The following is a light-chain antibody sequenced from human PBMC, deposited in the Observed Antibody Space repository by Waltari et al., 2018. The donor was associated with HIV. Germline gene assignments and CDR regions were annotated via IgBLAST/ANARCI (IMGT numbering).Light chain of an antibody. J-gene: IGLJ2*01. CDR3: QSYDNSLNAVV. V-gene: IGLV1-40*01. Sequence: QSVLTQPPSVSGAPGQRVIISCTGSSSNIGAREDVHWYQQLPGAVPKVLIYGNTNRPSGVPDRFSCSKSGASASLAIAWLQTDDEADYYCQSYDNSLNAVVFGGGTRLTVL. CDR2: GNT. CDR1: SSNIGARED.